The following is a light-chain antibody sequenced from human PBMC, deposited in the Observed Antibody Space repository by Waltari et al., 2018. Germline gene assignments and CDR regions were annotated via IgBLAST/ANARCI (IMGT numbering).Light chain of an antibody. CDR3: QQRSNLWT. CDR1: QSISSN. V-gene: IGKV3-11*01. CDR2: DES. Sequence: ETVLTQSPATLSLSPGERATPPCRASQSISSNLAWYQQKPGQPPRLLIYDESKRATGIPARFSCSGSGTDFTLTISSLEPEDFAVYYCQQRSNLWTFGQGTKVEIK. J-gene: IGKJ1*01.